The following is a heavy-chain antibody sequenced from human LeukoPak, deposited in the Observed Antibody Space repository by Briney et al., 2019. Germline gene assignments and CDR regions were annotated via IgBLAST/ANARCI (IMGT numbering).Heavy chain of an antibody. D-gene: IGHD5-24*01. Sequence: PSETLSLTCTVSGGSISNYYWSWIRQSPEKGLEWIGYIHDSGSTNYNPSLKSRVTISVDTSKNQFSLKLSSVTAADTAVYYCARLNAAAGRYLQFFYWGQGTLVTVSS. CDR1: GGSISNYY. CDR3: ARLNAAAGRYLQFFY. J-gene: IGHJ4*02. V-gene: IGHV4-59*08. CDR2: IHDSGST.